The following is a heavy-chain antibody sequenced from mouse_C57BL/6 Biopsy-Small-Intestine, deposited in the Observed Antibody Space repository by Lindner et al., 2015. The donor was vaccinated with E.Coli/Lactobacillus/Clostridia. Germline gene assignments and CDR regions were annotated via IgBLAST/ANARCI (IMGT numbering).Heavy chain of an antibody. Sequence: EVQLQESGPELVKPGASVKMSCKASGYTFTDYNMHWVKQSHGKSLEWIGYINPNNGGTGYNQKFKGKATLTVNKSSSTAYMELRSLTSEDSAVYYCARYYYGSTYDAMDYWGQGTSVTASS. J-gene: IGHJ4*01. CDR3: ARYYYGSTYDAMDY. CDR2: INPNNGGT. V-gene: IGHV1-22*01. D-gene: IGHD1-1*01. CDR1: GYTFTDYN.